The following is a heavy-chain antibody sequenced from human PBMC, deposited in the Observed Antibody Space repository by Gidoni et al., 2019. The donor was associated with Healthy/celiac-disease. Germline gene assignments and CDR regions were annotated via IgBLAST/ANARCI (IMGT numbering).Heavy chain of an antibody. CDR2: ISYDVSNK. CDR3: AKEGLSEGYAVTTHFDY. Sequence: QVRLVESGGGVVQPGGSLRHSCAASGFTFSSDGMHWVRQAPGKGLEWVAVISYDVSNKSYADSVKGRFTISRDNSENTLYLQMNSLRAEDTAVYYCAKEGLSEGYAVTTHFDYWGQGTLVTVSS. D-gene: IGHD4-17*01. V-gene: IGHV3-30*18. CDR1: GFTFSSDG. J-gene: IGHJ4*02.